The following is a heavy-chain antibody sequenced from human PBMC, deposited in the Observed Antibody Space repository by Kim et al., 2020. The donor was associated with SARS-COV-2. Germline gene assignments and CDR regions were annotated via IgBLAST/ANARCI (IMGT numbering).Heavy chain of an antibody. D-gene: IGHD6-19*01. CDR3: VREGYSSGRAPTFDI. Sequence: GGSLRLSCAASGFSFSTSIMHWVRQGPAKGLEWVAGITADGNSQHYVDSVKGRFPISRDNSKNTLYLQMNSLTTEDTAVYYCVREGYSSGRAPTFDIWGPGTLVTASS. V-gene: IGHV3-30-3*01. CDR1: GFSFSTSI. J-gene: IGHJ3*02. CDR2: ITADGNSQ.